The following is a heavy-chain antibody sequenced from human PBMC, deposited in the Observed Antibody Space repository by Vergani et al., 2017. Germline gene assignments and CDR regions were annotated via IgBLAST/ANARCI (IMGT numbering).Heavy chain of an antibody. J-gene: IGHJ4*02. Sequence: QVQLVESGGGVVQRGGSLRLSCATSGFILSNYDMQWIRQGPGKGLEFVAFIQFEGSNQYYADSVKVRFTLSRDFSKNTLYLQKNSLRTDDTATYYCAKHFRGWGIDYWGQGTKVIVSS. V-gene: IGHV3-30*02. CDR1: GFILSNYD. D-gene: IGHD3-16*01. CDR2: IQFEGSNQ. CDR3: AKHFRGWGIDY.